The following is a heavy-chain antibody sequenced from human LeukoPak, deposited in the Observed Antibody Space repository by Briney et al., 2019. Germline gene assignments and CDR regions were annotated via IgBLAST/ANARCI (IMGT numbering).Heavy chain of an antibody. D-gene: IGHD3-9*01. J-gene: IGHJ6*03. CDR1: GYTFTTYE. CDR3: ARGYSGLRCFDRTKKYFYYMDL. Sequence: GASVKVSCKASGYTFTTYEINWVRQATGQGLEWMGWMNPNSGDTGYAQKFQGRVTITRNTSITTAYMELNNLRSEDTAVYYCARGYSGLRCFDRTKKYFYYMDLWGKGTTVTVSS. CDR2: MNPNSGDT. V-gene: IGHV1-8*03.